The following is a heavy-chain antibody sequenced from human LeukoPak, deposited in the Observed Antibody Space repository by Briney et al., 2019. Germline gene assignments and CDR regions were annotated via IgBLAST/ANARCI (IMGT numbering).Heavy chain of an antibody. CDR2: IYYSGST. D-gene: IGHD2-2*01. Sequence: SETLSLTCTVSGGSISNSYWSWIRQPPGQGLEWIGYIYYSGSTNYNPSLKSRVTIAVDTSKNQFSLELSSVTAADTAVYYCAREGYCSSTTCFFRFDPWGQGTLVTVSS. CDR1: GGSISNSY. CDR3: AREGYCSSTTCFFRFDP. V-gene: IGHV4-59*01. J-gene: IGHJ5*02.